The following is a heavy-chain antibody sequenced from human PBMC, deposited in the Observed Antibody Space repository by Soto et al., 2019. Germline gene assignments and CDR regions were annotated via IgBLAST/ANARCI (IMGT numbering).Heavy chain of an antibody. CDR3: ARDSPQGHAFDI. V-gene: IGHV3-33*01. CDR2: IWYDGSNK. J-gene: IGHJ3*02. CDR1: GFTFSSYG. Sequence: EGSLRLSCAASGFTFSSYGMHWVRQAPGKGLEWVAVIWYDGSNKYYADSVKGRFTISRDNSKNTLYLQMNSLRAEDTAVYYCARDSPQGHAFDIWGQGTMVTVSS.